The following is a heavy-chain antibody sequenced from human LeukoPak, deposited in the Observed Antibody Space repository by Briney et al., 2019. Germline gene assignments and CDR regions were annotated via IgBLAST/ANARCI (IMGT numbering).Heavy chain of an antibody. Sequence: ASVKVSCKASGYTFTTYGISWVRQAPGQGLEWMGWISAYNGKTNYAQKFQGRVTMTTDTSTSTAFMELRSLRSDDTAVYYCARDERSSGCYFFDYWGQGTLVTVSS. J-gene: IGHJ4*02. CDR2: ISAYNGKT. CDR3: ARDERSSGCYFFDY. D-gene: IGHD6-19*01. CDR1: GYTFTTYG. V-gene: IGHV1-18*01.